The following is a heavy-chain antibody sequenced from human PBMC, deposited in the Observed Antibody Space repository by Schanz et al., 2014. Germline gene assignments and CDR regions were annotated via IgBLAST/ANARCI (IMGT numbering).Heavy chain of an antibody. V-gene: IGHV3-66*01. Sequence: ELVLVESGGGLVKPGGSLRLACAASGFTVSSNYMTWVRQAPGKGLEWVSVIDSGGSTYYGDSVKGTFTISRDSSKNTVYLQMNSLRAEDTAVYYCARGYYKARLDYWGQGTLVTVSS. CDR1: GFTVSSNY. CDR2: IDSGGST. CDR3: ARGYYKARLDY. J-gene: IGHJ4*02. D-gene: IGHD3-22*01.